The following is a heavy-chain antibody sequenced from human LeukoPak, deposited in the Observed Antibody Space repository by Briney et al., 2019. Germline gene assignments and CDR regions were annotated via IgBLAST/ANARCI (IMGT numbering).Heavy chain of an antibody. Sequence: PRGSLRLSCAMSGVTNSMSWVRQAPGKGLEWVSSISASGGGTHYTGSVKGRFTISRDNSKKTIYLQMNSLRVDDTAKYFCAAWDPNFYYMDVWGKGTTVTVSS. D-gene: IGHD1-26*01. CDR3: AAWDPNFYYMDV. CDR2: ISASGGGT. J-gene: IGHJ6*03. CDR1: GVTNS. V-gene: IGHV3-23*01.